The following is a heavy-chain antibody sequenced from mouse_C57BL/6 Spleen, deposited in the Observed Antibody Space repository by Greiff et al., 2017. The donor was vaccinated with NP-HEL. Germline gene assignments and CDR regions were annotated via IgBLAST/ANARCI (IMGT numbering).Heavy chain of an antibody. Sequence: QVQLKQSGAELVRPGASVKLSCKASGYTFTDYYINWVKQRPGQGLEWIARIYPGSGNTYYNEKFKGKATLTAEKSSSTAYMQLSSLTSEDSAVYFCARYYGSSSLDVWGTGTTVTVSS. CDR3: ARYYGSSSLDV. D-gene: IGHD1-1*01. CDR1: GYTFTDYY. CDR2: IYPGSGNT. J-gene: IGHJ1*03. V-gene: IGHV1-76*01.